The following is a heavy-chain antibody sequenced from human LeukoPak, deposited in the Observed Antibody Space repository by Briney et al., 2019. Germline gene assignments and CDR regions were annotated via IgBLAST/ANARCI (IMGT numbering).Heavy chain of an antibody. V-gene: IGHV3-43*01. CDR3: AKGAECCGGDCYLTGDYFDY. Sequence: GGSLRLSCVASGFTFDDYIMHWVRQAPGKGLEWVSLIGWDGDATYYADSVKGRFTISRDNSKNSLYLQMNSLRTEDTALYYCAKGAECCGGDCYLTGDYFDYWGQGTLVTVSS. J-gene: IGHJ4*02. CDR1: GFTFDDYI. D-gene: IGHD2-21*02. CDR2: IGWDGDAT.